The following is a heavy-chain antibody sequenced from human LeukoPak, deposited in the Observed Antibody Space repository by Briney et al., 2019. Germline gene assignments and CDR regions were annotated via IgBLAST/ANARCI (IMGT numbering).Heavy chain of an antibody. J-gene: IGHJ4*02. CDR2: INHSGST. D-gene: IGHD3-3*01. CDR1: GGSFSGYY. V-gene: IGHV4-34*01. CDR3: ARVALGGITIFGVVTTRHAFDY. Sequence: PSETLSLTCAVYGGSFSGYYWSWIRQPPGKGLEWIGEINHSGSTNYNPSLKSRVTISVDTSKNRFSLRLSSVTAADTAVYYCARVALGGITIFGVVTTRHAFDYWGQGTLVTVSS.